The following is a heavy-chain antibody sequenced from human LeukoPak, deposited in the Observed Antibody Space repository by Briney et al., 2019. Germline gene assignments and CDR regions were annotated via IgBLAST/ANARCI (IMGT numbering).Heavy chain of an antibody. CDR1: GGSFSGYY. Sequence: SETLSLTCAVYGGSFSGYYWSWIRQPPGKGLEWIGGINHSGSTNYNPSLKSRVTISVDTSKNQFSLKLSSVTAADTAVYYCARGAAYYDFWSGYYYWFDPWGQGTLVTVSS. D-gene: IGHD3-3*01. V-gene: IGHV4-34*01. CDR2: INHSGST. J-gene: IGHJ5*02. CDR3: ARGAAYYDFWSGYYYWFDP.